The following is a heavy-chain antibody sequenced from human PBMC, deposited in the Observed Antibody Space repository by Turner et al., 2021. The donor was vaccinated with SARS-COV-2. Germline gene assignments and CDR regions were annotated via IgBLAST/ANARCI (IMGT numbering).Heavy chain of an antibody. D-gene: IGHD2-2*01. CDR3: ARDRGVVVPAAIVNYYYYGMDV. J-gene: IGHJ6*02. V-gene: IGHV3-30-3*01. CDR1: GFTFRSHA. CDR2: ISYDGSNK. Sequence: QVQLVESGGGVVQPGRSLRLSCAASGFTFRSHAMHWVRQAPGKGLEWVAVISYDGSNKYYADSVKGRFTISRDNSKNTLYLQRNSLRAEDTAVYYCARDRGVVVPAAIVNYYYYGMDVWGQGTTVTVSS.